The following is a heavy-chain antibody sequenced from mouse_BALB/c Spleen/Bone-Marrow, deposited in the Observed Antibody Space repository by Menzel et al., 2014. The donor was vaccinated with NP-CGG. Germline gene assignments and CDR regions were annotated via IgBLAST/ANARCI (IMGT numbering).Heavy chain of an antibody. CDR3: ARYYYRTMDY. Sequence: EVKLEESGAELVKPGASVKLSCTASGFNIKDTYMHWVKQRPEQGLEWIGRIDPANGNTKYDPKFQGRATVTADTSSSTAYLQLSSLTSEDTAVYYCARYYYRTMDYWGQGTSVTSPQ. CDR1: GFNIKDTY. D-gene: IGHD1-1*01. J-gene: IGHJ4*01. V-gene: IGHV14-3*02. CDR2: IDPANGNT.